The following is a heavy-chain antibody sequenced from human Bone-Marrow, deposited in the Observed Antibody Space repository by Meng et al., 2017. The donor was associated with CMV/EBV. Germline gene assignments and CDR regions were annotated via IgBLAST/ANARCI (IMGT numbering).Heavy chain of an antibody. V-gene: IGHV3-7*01. D-gene: IGHD5-18*01. J-gene: IGHJ4*02. CDR1: GFTFGSYW. Sequence: GGSLRLSCAASGFTFGSYWMSWVRQAPGKGLEWVANIKQDGSEKYYVDSVKGRFTISRDNAKNSLYLQMNSLRAEDTAVDYGARGYGRFGYWVQGTLVTVSS. CDR3: ARGYGRFGY. CDR2: IKQDGSEK.